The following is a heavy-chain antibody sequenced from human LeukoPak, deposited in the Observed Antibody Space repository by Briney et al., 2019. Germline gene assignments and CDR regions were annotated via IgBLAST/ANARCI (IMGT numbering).Heavy chain of an antibody. Sequence: GGSLRLSCAASGFTFSSYGVHWVRQAPGKGLEWVSFIRYDGSNKYYADSVKGRFTISRDNAKNSLYLQMNSLRAEDTAVYYCARTTVTLYYYYMDVWGKGTTVTISS. J-gene: IGHJ6*03. D-gene: IGHD4-17*01. V-gene: IGHV3-30*02. CDR2: IRYDGSNK. CDR1: GFTFSSYG. CDR3: ARTTVTLYYYYMDV.